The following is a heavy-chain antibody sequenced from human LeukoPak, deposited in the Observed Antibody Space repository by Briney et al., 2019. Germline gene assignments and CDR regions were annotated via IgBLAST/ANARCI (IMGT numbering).Heavy chain of an antibody. D-gene: IGHD5-24*01. CDR2: ISGSGGST. Sequence: GGSLRLSCAASGFTFSSYGMSWVRQAPGKGLEWVSAISGSGGSTYYADSVKGRFTISRDNSKNTLYLQMNSLRAEDTAVYYCAARPRQSQRDGCTPGDYWGQGTLVTVSS. V-gene: IGHV3-23*01. J-gene: IGHJ4*02. CDR1: GFTFSSYG. CDR3: AARPRQSQRDGCTPGDY.